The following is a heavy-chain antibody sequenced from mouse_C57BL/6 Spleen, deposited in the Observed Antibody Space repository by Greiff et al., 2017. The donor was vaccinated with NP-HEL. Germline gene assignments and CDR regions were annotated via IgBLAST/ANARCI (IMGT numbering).Heavy chain of an antibody. CDR2: ISSGGSYT. J-gene: IGHJ2*01. Sequence: EVQGVESGGDLVKPGGSLKLSCAASGFTFSSYGMSWVRQTPDKRLEWVATISSGGSYTYYPDSVKGRFTISRDNAKNTLYLQMSSLKSEDTAMYYCARHSAYYSNPFDYWGQGTTLTVSS. CDR1: GFTFSSYG. D-gene: IGHD2-5*01. V-gene: IGHV5-6*01. CDR3: ARHSAYYSNPFDY.